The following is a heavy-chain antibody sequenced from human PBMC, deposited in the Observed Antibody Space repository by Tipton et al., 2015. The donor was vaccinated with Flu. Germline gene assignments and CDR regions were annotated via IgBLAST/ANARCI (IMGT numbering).Heavy chain of an antibody. CDR2: IYHSGST. CDR3: ARHTGDSVRGVIDY. D-gene: IGHD3-10*02. J-gene: IGHJ4*02. V-gene: IGHV4-38-2*02. CDR1: GYSISSGFY. Sequence: LRLSCTVSGYSISSGFYWGWIRQPPGKGLEWIGNIYHSGSTFYNPSLKSRVTISVDTSRNQFSLKLSSVTAADTAVYYCARHTGDSVRGVIDYWGQGTLVTVSS.